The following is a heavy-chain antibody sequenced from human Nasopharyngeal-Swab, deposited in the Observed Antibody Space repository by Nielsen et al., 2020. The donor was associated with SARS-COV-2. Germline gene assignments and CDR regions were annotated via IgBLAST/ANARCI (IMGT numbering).Heavy chain of an antibody. D-gene: IGHD3-22*01. Sequence: ASVKVSCKASGYTFTNYYMHWVRQAPGQGLEWMGIINPSGDSTSYAQKFQGRVTMTRDTSTSPVYMELSSLSSEDTAVYYCARDKSMIVVIITTHPYGMDVWGQGTTVTVSS. CDR2: INPSGDST. V-gene: IGHV1-46*01. J-gene: IGHJ6*02. CDR1: GYTFTNYY. CDR3: ARDKSMIVVIITTHPYGMDV.